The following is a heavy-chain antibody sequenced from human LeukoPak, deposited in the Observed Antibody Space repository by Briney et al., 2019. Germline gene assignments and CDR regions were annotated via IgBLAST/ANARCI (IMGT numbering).Heavy chain of an antibody. J-gene: IGHJ5*02. Sequence: ASVKVSCKASDYTFTSYGINWVRQARGQGLEWMGWVNPKNGNTYYAQKFQDRLTMTTDIPTTTAFMELRSLRSDDTAVCFCARDMAVGAPFWFDPWGQGTLVTVSS. CDR3: ARDMAVGAPFWFDP. CDR1: DYTFTSYG. V-gene: IGHV1-18*04. CDR2: VNPKNGNT. D-gene: IGHD6-19*01.